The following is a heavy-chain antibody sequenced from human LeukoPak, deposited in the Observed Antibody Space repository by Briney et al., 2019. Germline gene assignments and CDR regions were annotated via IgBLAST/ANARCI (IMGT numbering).Heavy chain of an antibody. CDR2: ISSSSSYI. Sequence: AGGSLRLSCAGSGFTFSSYSMNWVRQAPGKGLEWVSSISSSSSYIYYADSVKGRFIISRDNAKNSLYLQMNSLRAEDTAVYYCARSYGSGSYDLYYYYMDVWGKGTTVTVSS. CDR3: ARSYGSGSYDLYYYYMDV. V-gene: IGHV3-21*01. CDR1: GFTFSSYS. D-gene: IGHD3-10*01. J-gene: IGHJ6*03.